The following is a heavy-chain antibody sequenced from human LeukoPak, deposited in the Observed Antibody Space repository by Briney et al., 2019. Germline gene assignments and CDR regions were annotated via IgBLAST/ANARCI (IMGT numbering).Heavy chain of an antibody. Sequence: GGSLRLSCAASGFTFSSYAMSWVRQAPGKGLEWVSAISGSGGSTHYADSVKGRFTISRDNSKNTLYLQMNSLRAEDTAVYYCAKDGGYSYGWGVFDIWGQGTMVTVSS. D-gene: IGHD5-18*01. CDR2: ISGSGGST. CDR3: AKDGGYSYGWGVFDI. V-gene: IGHV3-23*01. CDR1: GFTFSSYA. J-gene: IGHJ3*02.